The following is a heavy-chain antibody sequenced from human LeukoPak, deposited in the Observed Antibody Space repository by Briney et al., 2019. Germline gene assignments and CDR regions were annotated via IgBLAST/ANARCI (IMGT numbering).Heavy chain of an antibody. CDR2: IIPTLGIA. CDR3: AIQGMAYCGGDCYSVRGAFDI. D-gene: IGHD2-21*02. CDR1: GGTFSSYA. Sequence: WASVKVSCKASGGTFSSYAISWVRQAPGQGLEWVGRIIPTLGIANYAQTFQGRVTITADKSTSTAYMELSRLRSEDTAVYYCAIQGMAYCGGDCYSVRGAFDIWGQGTMVTVSS. V-gene: IGHV1-69*04. J-gene: IGHJ3*02.